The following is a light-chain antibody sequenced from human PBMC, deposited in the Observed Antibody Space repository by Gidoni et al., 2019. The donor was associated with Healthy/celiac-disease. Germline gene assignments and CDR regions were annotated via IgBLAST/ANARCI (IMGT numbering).Light chain of an antibody. J-gene: IGKJ4*02. Sequence: DIQLTESPSFLSASVAERVTITCRASQGISSYLAWYQQKPGKAPKLLIYAASTLQSVVPSRFSGSGSGTEFTLTISSLQPEDFATYYCQQLNSYTQFGGGTKVEIK. V-gene: IGKV1-9*01. CDR3: QQLNSYTQ. CDR1: QGISSY. CDR2: AAS.